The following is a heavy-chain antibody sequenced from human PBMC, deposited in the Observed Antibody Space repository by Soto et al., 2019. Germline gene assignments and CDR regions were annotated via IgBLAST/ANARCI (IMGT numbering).Heavy chain of an antibody. Sequence: QVQLVQSGADVKKPGASVKVSCKTSGYTFSGYFMHWLRKDPGQGLEWMGWMNPNSGGTDYAQNFQGRVSMTWYTSISTAYMELIRLRADDTAIYYCARGYYSSSWSGFDCWGHGTLVTVSS. J-gene: IGHJ4*01. D-gene: IGHD6-13*01. CDR2: MNPNSGGT. V-gene: IGHV1-2*02. CDR3: ARGYYSSSWSGFDC. CDR1: GYTFSGYF.